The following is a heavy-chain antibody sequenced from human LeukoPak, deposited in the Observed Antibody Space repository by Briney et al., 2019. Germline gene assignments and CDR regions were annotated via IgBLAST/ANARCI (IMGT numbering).Heavy chain of an antibody. Sequence: SETLSLTCTVSGASISSSSYYWGWIRQPPGKGLEWIGSIYYSGSTYYNPSLKSRVTISVDTSKNQFSLKLSSVTAADTAVYYRARLLRSGYSLLWGQGTLVTVSS. D-gene: IGHD5-12*01. J-gene: IGHJ4*02. CDR1: GASISSSSYY. CDR3: ARLLRSGYSLL. V-gene: IGHV4-39*01. CDR2: IYYSGST.